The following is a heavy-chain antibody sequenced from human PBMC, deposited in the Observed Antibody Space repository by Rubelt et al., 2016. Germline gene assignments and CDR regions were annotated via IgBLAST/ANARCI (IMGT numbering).Heavy chain of an antibody. CDR3: ARGMYDYVWGSYRPLWFDP. V-gene: IGHV4-39*07. CDR1: GGSISSSSYY. J-gene: IGHJ5*02. CDR2: IYTSGST. D-gene: IGHD3-16*02. Sequence: QLQLQESGPGLVKPSETLSLTCTVSGGSISSSSYYWGWIRQPPGKGLEWIGSIYTSGSTNYNPSLKSRVTMLVDTSKNQVSLKLSSVTAADTAVYYCARGMYDYVWGSYRPLWFDPWGQGTLVTVSS.